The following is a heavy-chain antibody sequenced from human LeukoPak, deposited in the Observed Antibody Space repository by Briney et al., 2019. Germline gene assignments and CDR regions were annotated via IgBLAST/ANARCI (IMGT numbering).Heavy chain of an antibody. V-gene: IGHV6-1*01. Sequence: SQTLSLTCAISGDSVSSTSPTWNWIRQSPSRGLEWLGRTYQRSKWYNDYAVSVKSRITINPDTSKNQFSLQLNSVTPEDTALYYCAREVDGGFDYLGQGTLVTASS. CDR2: TYQRSKWYN. J-gene: IGHJ4*02. CDR1: GDSVSSTSPT. D-gene: IGHD6-19*01. CDR3: AREVDGGFDY.